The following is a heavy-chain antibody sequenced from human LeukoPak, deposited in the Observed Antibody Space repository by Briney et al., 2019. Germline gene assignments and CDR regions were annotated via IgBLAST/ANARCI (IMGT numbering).Heavy chain of an antibody. V-gene: IGHV1-2*02. Sequence: ASVKVSCKASGYTFTASYIHWVRQAPGQGLEYMGWINPKSGGTNYAQKFQGRVTMTRDTSISTAYMDRSSLTSDDTAVYYCARYPREGGNYWGQGTLVTVSS. J-gene: IGHJ4*02. CDR2: INPKSGGT. D-gene: IGHD1-26*01. CDR3: ARYPREGGNY. CDR1: GYTFTASY.